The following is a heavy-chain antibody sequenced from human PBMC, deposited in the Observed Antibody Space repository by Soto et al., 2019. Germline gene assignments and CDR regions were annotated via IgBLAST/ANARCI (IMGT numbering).Heavy chain of an antibody. D-gene: IGHD3-3*01. CDR1: GYTFTSYG. CDR2: ISAYNGNT. Sequence: ASVEGSCKASGYTFTSYGISWVRQAPGQGLEWMGWISAYNGNTNYAQKLQGRVTMTTDTSTSTAYMELRSLRSDDTAVYYCARDRGPYYDFWSGFYYYGMDVWGQGTTVTVSS. J-gene: IGHJ6*02. V-gene: IGHV1-18*01. CDR3: ARDRGPYYDFWSGFYYYGMDV.